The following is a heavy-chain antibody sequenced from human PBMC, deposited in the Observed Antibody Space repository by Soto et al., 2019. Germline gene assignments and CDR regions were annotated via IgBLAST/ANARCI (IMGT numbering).Heavy chain of an antibody. V-gene: IGHV1-69*13. D-gene: IGHD5-12*01. Sequence: SVKVSCKASGGTFSSYAISWVRQAPGQGLEWMGGIIPIFGTANFAQKFQGRVTITADESTSTAYMELSSLRSEDTAVYYCARGSRDGYTRFDDWGQGTLVTVSS. CDR1: GGTFSSYA. J-gene: IGHJ4*02. CDR3: ARGSRDGYTRFDD. CDR2: IIPIFGTA.